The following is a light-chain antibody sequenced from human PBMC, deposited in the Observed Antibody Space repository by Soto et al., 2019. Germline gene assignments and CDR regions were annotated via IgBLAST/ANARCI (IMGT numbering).Light chain of an antibody. V-gene: IGKV1-5*01. CDR1: QSISSW. CDR2: DAS. J-gene: IGKJ4*01. Sequence: DIQMTQAPSTLSASVGGRVTITCRASQSISSWLAWYQQKPGKAPKLLIYDASSLESGVPSRFSGSGSGTEFTLTISSLQPDDFATYYCQQYNSYPLTFGGGTKVDIK. CDR3: QQYNSYPLT.